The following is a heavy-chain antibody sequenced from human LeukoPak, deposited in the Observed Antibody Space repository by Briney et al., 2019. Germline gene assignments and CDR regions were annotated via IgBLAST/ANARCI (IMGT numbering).Heavy chain of an antibody. CDR2: IYYSGST. D-gene: IGHD4-17*01. CDR3: ARLNYGDGDY. CDR1: GGSISTNNYY. J-gene: IGHJ4*02. V-gene: IGHV4-39*01. Sequence: SETLSLTCTVSGGSISTNNYYWGWIRQSPGKGLEWIGSIYYSGSTYDNPSLRSRVTISVDTSKNQFSLKVTSVPAADTAVYYCARLNYGDGDYWGQGTLVTVSS.